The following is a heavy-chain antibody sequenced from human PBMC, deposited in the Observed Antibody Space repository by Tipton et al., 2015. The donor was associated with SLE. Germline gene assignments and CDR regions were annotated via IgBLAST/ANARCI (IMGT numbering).Heavy chain of an antibody. CDR1: GGSISSSRYY. CDR3: AREGPQYGDSFDY. J-gene: IGHJ4*02. CDR2: INHSGST. V-gene: IGHV4-39*07. D-gene: IGHD4-17*01. Sequence: TLSLTCAVSGGSISSSRYYWGWIRQPPGKGLEWIGEINHSGSTNYNPSLKSRVTISVDTFKNQFSLKLSSVTAADTAVYYCAREGPQYGDSFDYWGQGTLVTVSS.